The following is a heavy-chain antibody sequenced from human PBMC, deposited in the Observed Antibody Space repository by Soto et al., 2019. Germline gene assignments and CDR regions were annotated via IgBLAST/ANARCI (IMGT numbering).Heavy chain of an antibody. J-gene: IGHJ6*02. D-gene: IGHD5-18*01. Sequence: PSQTLSLTCAISVDIVSSNSAAWNCIRQSPSRGLEWLGRTYYRSKWYNDYAVSVKSRITINPDTSKNQFSLQLNSVTPEDTAVYYCAREQLRLYYYYYGMDVWGQGTTVTVSS. CDR3: AREQLRLYYYYYGMDV. V-gene: IGHV6-1*01. CDR2: TYYRSKWYN. CDR1: VDIVSSNSAA.